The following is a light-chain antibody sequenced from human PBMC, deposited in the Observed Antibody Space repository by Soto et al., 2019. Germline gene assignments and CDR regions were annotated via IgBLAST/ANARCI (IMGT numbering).Light chain of an antibody. CDR3: QQYDNYPLT. V-gene: IGKV1-5*01. CDR2: DAS. Sequence: DIQMTQSPATLSASVVYRVTITCRASQSVRSWLAWYQQKPGTAPKLLIFDASRLESGVPSRFSGSASGTEFTLTSSSLQPDDFATYYCQQYDNYPLTFGGGTKVDIK. CDR1: QSVRSW. J-gene: IGKJ4*01.